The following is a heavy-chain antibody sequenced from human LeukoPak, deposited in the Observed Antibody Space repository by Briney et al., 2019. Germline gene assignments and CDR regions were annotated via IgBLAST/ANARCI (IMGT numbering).Heavy chain of an antibody. Sequence: GGSLRLSCAASGFTFSSYEMNWVRQAPGKGLEWVSYISSSGSTIYYADSVKGRFTISRDNSKNTLYLQMTSLRAEDTAVYYCARAGNIRFDYWGQGTLVTVSS. CDR2: ISSSGSTI. J-gene: IGHJ4*02. CDR1: GFTFSSYE. D-gene: IGHD1/OR15-1a*01. V-gene: IGHV3-48*03. CDR3: ARAGNIRFDY.